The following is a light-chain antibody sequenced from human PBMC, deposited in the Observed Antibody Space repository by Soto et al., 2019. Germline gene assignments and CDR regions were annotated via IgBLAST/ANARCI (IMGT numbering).Light chain of an antibody. CDR2: EVS. V-gene: IGLV2-8*01. J-gene: IGLJ1*01. CDR3: SSYADNTLV. CDR1: SSY. Sequence: QLVLTQPPSASGSPGQSVTISCTGTSSYVSWYQQHPGKAPKLMIYEVSKRPSGVPDRFSGSKSGNTASLTVSGLQAEDEADYYCSSYADNTLVFGTGTKLTVL.